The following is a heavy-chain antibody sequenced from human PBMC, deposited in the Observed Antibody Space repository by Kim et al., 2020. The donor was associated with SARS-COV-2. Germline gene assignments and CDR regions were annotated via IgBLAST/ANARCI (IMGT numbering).Heavy chain of an antibody. D-gene: IGHD6-19*01. Sequence: YYAESVKGRFTISRDNSKNTLVLQMNNLRAEDTAVYYCAKGAGAPFFFDYWGQGTLVTVSS. J-gene: IGHJ4*02. CDR3: AKGAGAPFFFDY. V-gene: IGHV3-23*01.